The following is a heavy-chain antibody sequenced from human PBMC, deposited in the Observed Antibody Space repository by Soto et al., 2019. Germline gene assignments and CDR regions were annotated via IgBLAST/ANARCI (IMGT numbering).Heavy chain of an antibody. CDR2: IKSKIDGGTT. D-gene: IGHD2-15*01. V-gene: IGHV3-15*01. Sequence: EVQLVESGGGLVKPGGSLRLSCAASGFSFTNGWMSWVRQAPGKGLEWVGRIKSKIDGGTTDFSAPVKGRFTISRDDSKVALYLQMNSLKTEDTAVYYCTTESSQRWWDGGPCYTLQTKITASWGQGTVVTVSS. CDR1: GFSFTNGW. CDR3: TTESSQRWWDGGPCYTLQTKITAS. J-gene: IGHJ5*02.